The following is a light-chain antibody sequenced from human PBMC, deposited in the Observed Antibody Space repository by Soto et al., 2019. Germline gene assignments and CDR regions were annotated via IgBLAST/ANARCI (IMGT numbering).Light chain of an antibody. V-gene: IGLV1-44*01. Sequence: HSVLTQPPSASETPGQRVIISCSGGSSNIGSNTVNWYQQVPGTAPKLLIYNENQRPSGVPDRFSGSKSGTSASLAISGLQSEDEADYYCAAWDGSLNGVVFGGGTKVTVL. J-gene: IGLJ3*02. CDR3: AAWDGSLNGVV. CDR2: NEN. CDR1: SSNIGSNT.